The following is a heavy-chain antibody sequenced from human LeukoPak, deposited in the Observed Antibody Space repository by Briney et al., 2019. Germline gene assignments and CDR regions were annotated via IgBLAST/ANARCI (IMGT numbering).Heavy chain of an antibody. CDR3: VKGRWELLV. CDR2: ISSNGGST. CDR1: GLTSSSYA. J-gene: IGHJ4*02. D-gene: IGHD1-26*01. V-gene: IGHV3-64D*06. Sequence: GGSLRLSCSDSGLTSSSYAMHWVRQAPGKGLEYVSAISSNGGSTHYADSVKGRFTISRDNSKNTLYLQMSSLRAEDTAVYYCVKGRWELLVWGQGTLVTVSS.